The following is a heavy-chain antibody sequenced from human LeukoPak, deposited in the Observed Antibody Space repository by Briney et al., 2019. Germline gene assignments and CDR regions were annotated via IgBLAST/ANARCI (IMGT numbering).Heavy chain of an antibody. D-gene: IGHD6-13*01. Sequence: GGSLRLPCAASGFTSSNYWMSWVRQGPGKGLEWVANIKQDGSEKYYVDSVKGRFTISRDNAKNSLSLQMNSLRAEDTAVYYCARFGAAALGFDIWGQGTMVTVSS. V-gene: IGHV3-7*04. CDR1: GFTSSNYW. CDR3: ARFGAAALGFDI. CDR2: IKQDGSEK. J-gene: IGHJ3*02.